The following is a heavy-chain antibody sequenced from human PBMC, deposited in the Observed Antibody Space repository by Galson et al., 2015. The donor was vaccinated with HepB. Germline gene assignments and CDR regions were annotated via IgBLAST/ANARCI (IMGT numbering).Heavy chain of an antibody. V-gene: IGHV3-48*03. CDR3: ARVAVAGHFDY. CDR1: GFTFSSYE. J-gene: IGHJ4*02. CDR2: ISSSGSTI. Sequence: SLRLSCAASGFTFSSYEMNWVRQAPGKGLEWVSYISSSGSTIYYADSVKGRFTISRDNAKNSLYLQMNSLRAEDTAVYYCARVAVAGHFDYWGQGTLVTVSS. D-gene: IGHD6-19*01.